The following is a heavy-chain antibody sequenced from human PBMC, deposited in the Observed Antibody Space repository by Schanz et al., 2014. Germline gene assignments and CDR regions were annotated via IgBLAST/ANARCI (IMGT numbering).Heavy chain of an antibody. J-gene: IGHJ2*01. Sequence: QVQLQESGPGLVKPSETLSLTCAVYGGSFSGYYWSWIRQPPGKGLEWIAEINHGGSTNYNPSLKSRVPISLDTSKNQFSLTLTSLTAAETAVYYCARDTTWRLDLWGRGTLVTVSS. CDR1: GGSFSGYY. D-gene: IGHD1-1*01. CDR3: ARDTTWRLDL. V-gene: IGHV4-34*10. CDR2: INHGGST.